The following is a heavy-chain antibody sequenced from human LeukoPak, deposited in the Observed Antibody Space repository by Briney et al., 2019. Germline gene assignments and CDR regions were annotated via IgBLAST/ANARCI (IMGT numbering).Heavy chain of an antibody. CDR1: GGSIGSSSYY. J-gene: IGHJ6*03. CDR3: ARGLRYYDSSGEVYMDV. D-gene: IGHD3-22*01. V-gene: IGHV4-39*07. CDR2: IYYSGST. Sequence: PSETLSLTCTVSGGSIGSSSYYWGWIRQPPGKGLEWIGSIYYSGSTYYNPSLKSRVTISVDTSKNQFSLKLSSVTAADTAVYYCARGLRYYDSSGEVYMDVWGKGTTVTVSS.